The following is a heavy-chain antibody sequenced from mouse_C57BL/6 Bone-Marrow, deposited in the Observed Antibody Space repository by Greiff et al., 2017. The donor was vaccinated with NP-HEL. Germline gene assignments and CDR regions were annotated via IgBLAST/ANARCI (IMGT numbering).Heavy chain of an antibody. CDR1: GYTFTSYW. Sequence: QVQLQQPGAELVKPGASVKLSCKASGYTFTSYWMHWVKPRPGQGLEWIGMIHPNSGSTNYNEKFKSKATLTVDKSSSTAYMQLSSLTSEDSAVYYCAGITTVAFDYWGQGTTLTVSS. J-gene: IGHJ2*01. V-gene: IGHV1-64*01. CDR2: IHPNSGST. CDR3: AGITTVAFDY. D-gene: IGHD1-1*01.